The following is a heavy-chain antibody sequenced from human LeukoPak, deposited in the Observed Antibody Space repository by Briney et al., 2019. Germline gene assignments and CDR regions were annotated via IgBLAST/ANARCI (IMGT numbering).Heavy chain of an antibody. V-gene: IGHV4-59*01. CDR1: GGSISSYY. J-gene: IGHJ4*02. CDR3: ARRSGWYGFRY. Sequence: PSETLSLTCTVSGGSISSYYWSWIRQPPGKGLEWIGYIYYSGSTNYNPSLKSRVTISVDTSKDQFSLKLSSVTAADTAVYYCARRSGWYGFRYWGQGTLVTVSS. CDR2: IYYSGST. D-gene: IGHD6-19*01.